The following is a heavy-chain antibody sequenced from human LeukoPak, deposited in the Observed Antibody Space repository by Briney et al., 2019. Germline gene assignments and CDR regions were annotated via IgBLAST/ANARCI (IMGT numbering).Heavy chain of an antibody. CDR2: IYHSGST. D-gene: IGHD1-26*01. J-gene: IGHJ5*02. V-gene: IGHV4-30-2*01. CDR3: ARSAGPGGGSYYGFDP. Sequence: SSETLSLTCTVSGGSISSGGYYWSWIRQPPGKGLEWIGYIYHSGSTYYNPSLKSRVTISVDRSKNQFSLKLSSVTAADTAVYYCARSAGPGGGSYYGFDPWGQGTLVTVSS. CDR1: GGSISSGGYY.